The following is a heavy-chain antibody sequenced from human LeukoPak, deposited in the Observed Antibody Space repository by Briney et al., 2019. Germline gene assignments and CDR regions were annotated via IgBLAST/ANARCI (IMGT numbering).Heavy chain of an antibody. CDR2: ITSAGGYT. CDR3: ATSGGFCLPTAITGNWYMDV. CDR1: GFSLSDYS. J-gene: IGHJ6*03. D-gene: IGHD2-21*02. Sequence: GRSLRLSCGASGFSLSDYSMNWVRQAPGKGLAWVASITSAGGYTYYADSVKGRFTISRDNAQNSLFLQMDSLRPEDTAVYFCATSGGFCLPTAITGNWYMDVWGRGTTVTISS. V-gene: IGHV3-21*03.